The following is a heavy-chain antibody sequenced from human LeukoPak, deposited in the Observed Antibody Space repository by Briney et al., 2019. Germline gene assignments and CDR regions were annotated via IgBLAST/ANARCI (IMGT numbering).Heavy chain of an antibody. CDR2: IDWDDDK. D-gene: IGHD3-10*01. J-gene: IGHJ4*02. Sequence: SGPTLVNPTQTLTFTCNFGVVVLSTSGRCLGLIRQHPRKALNWDGLIDWDDDKYYSTSLKTRLTISKDTSKTPVVLTMTNMDPVDTATYYCARTTARITMVRGVIRHFDYWGQGTLVTVSS. CDR3: ARTTARITMVRGVIRHFDY. CDR1: VVVLSTSGRC. V-gene: IGHV2-70*01.